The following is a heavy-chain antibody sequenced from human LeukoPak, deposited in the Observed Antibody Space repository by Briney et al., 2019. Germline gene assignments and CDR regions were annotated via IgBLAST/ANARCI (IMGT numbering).Heavy chain of an antibody. Sequence: ASVKVSCKASGYTFTSYDINWVRQATGQGLEWMGWMNPNSGNTGYAQKFQGRVTMTRNISISTAYMELSSLRSEDTAVYYCARVGFGEFPIYYMDVWGKGTTVTISS. J-gene: IGHJ6*03. CDR1: GYTFTSYD. D-gene: IGHD3-10*01. CDR2: MNPNSGNT. V-gene: IGHV1-8*01. CDR3: ARVGFGEFPIYYMDV.